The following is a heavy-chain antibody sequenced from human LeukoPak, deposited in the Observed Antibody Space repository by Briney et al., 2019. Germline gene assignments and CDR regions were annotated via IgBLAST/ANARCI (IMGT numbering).Heavy chain of an antibody. CDR3: AKILLYDSSGSYYYGMDV. D-gene: IGHD3-22*01. CDR2: ISGSGGST. J-gene: IGHJ6*02. CDR1: GFTFSSYA. V-gene: IGHV3-23*01. Sequence: GGSLRLSCVASGFTFSSYAMSWVRQAPGKGLEWVSAISGSGGSTYYADSVKGRFTISRDKSKNTLFLQMNSLRAEDTAVYYCAKILLYDSSGSYYYGMDVWGQGTTVTVSS.